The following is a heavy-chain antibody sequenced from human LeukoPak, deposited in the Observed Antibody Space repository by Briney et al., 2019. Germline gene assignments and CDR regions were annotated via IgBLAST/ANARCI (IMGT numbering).Heavy chain of an antibody. Sequence: GGSLRLSCAASGFIFSTFGMHWVRQAPGKGPEWVAFIHYDGSNKYYGDSVKGRFTISRDNSKNTLYLEMNSLRVEDTAVYYCVKDSRGLPYYYMDVWGKGTTATVSS. CDR3: VKDSRGLPYYYMDV. J-gene: IGHJ6*03. D-gene: IGHD3-10*01. V-gene: IGHV3-30*02. CDR1: GFIFSTFG. CDR2: IHYDGSNK.